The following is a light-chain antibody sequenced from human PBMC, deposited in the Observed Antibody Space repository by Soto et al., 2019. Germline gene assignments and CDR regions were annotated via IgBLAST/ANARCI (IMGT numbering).Light chain of an antibody. CDR1: GTDVDGYDY. J-gene: IGLJ1*01. V-gene: IGLV2-14*03. CDR2: DVC. Sequence: QSVLTLPASVSGSPGQSIVISCTGVGTDVDGYDYVSWYQQHPGQAPQLIIYDVCNRPSGVSHRFSGSKSGDTASLTISGLQAEDEADYYYTSYTSSTPFYVFGTGTKVTVL. CDR3: TSYTSSTPFYV.